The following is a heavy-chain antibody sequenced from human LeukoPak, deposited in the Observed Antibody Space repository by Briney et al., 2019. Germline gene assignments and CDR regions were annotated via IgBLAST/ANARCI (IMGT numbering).Heavy chain of an antibody. CDR2: ISSSGTTI. CDR1: GFTFSSYE. J-gene: IGHJ4*02. CDR3: ARRAGAYSHPYDY. V-gene: IGHV3-48*03. Sequence: GGSLRLSCAASGFTFSSYEMNWVRQAPGKGLEWVSYISSSGTTIYYADSVKGRFTISRDNAKNSLYLQMNSLRAEDTAVYYCARRAGAYSHPYDYWGQGTLVTVSS. D-gene: IGHD4/OR15-4a*01.